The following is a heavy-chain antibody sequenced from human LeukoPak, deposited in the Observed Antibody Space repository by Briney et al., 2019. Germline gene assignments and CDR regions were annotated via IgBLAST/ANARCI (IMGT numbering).Heavy chain of an antibody. D-gene: IGHD5-12*01. V-gene: IGHV4-34*01. J-gene: IGHJ4*02. CDR3: ARQRGYSAYDSFDS. CDR2: IYYSGTT. Sequence: KPSETLSLTCAVYGGSFSGYYWGWIRQPPGKGLEWIGDIYYSGTTYFNPSLKSRLTMSVDASKNQFSVKLSTVTAADTAVYFCARQRGYSAYDSFDSWGQGVLVTASS. CDR1: GGSFSGYY.